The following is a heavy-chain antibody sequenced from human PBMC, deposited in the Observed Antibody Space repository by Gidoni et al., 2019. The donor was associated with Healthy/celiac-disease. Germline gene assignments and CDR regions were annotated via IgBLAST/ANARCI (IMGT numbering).Heavy chain of an antibody. J-gene: IGHJ2*01. V-gene: IGHV4-61*02. Sequence: NYNPSLKSRVAISVDTSKNQFSLKLSSVTAADTAVYYCARDIGDTGYFDLWGRGTLVTVSS. CDR3: ARDIGDTGYFDL. D-gene: IGHD3-16*02.